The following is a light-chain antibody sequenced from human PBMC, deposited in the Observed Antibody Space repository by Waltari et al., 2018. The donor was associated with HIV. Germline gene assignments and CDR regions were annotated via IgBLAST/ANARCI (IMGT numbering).Light chain of an antibody. CDR3: ATWDDTLNGVI. CDR2: STN. CDR1: SSNIGSNS. J-gene: IGLJ2*01. Sequence: QSVLTQPPSASGTPGQRVTISCSGGSSNIGSNSVHWYQQHPGTAPRLLLYSTNQRPPRVPDRFSGSKSGTSATLAISRRQSEDEDDYYCATWDDTLNGVIFGGGTKLTVL. V-gene: IGLV1-44*01.